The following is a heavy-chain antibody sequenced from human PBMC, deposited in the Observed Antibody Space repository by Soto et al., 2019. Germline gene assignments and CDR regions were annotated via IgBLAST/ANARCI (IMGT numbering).Heavy chain of an antibody. CDR2: ISYDGSKT. D-gene: IGHD6-13*01. CDR1: GFTFRTYG. CDR3: AGRGSTWYRETYYFYGMDV. J-gene: IGHJ6*02. Sequence: ESGGGVAQPGRSLRLSCAASGFTFRTYGMHWVRQAPGKGLEWVSFISYDGSKTYYADSVKGRFTISRDTSKTTLYLQMNSLTPDDTAIYYCAGRGSTWYRETYYFYGMDVWGQGTTVTVSS. V-gene: IGHV3-30*03.